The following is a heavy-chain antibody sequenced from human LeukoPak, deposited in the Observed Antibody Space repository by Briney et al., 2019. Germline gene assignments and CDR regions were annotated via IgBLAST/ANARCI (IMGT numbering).Heavy chain of an antibody. CDR3: AKDSSSWPVYYYGMDV. CDR2: ISYDGSNK. CDR1: GFTFSSYG. D-gene: IGHD6-13*01. V-gene: IGHV3-30*18. J-gene: IGHJ6*02. Sequence: GRSLRLSCAASGFTFSSYGMHWVCQAPGKGLEWVAVISYDGSNKYYADSVKGRFTISRDNSKNTLYLQMNSLRAEDTAVYYCAKDSSSWPVYYYGMDVWGQGTTVTVSS.